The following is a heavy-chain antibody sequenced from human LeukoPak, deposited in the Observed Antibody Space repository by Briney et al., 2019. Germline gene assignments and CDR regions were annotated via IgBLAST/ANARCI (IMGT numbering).Heavy chain of an antibody. J-gene: IGHJ6*03. D-gene: IGHD2-2*01. CDR3: AKGAMEYQLPHYFYYYMDV. Sequence: GGSLRLSCAASGFTFSSYAMSWVRQAPGKGLEWVSAISGSGGSTYYADSVKGRFTISRDNSKNTLYLQMNSLRAEDTAVYYCAKGAMEYQLPHYFYYYMDVWGKGTTVTVSS. CDR2: ISGSGGST. CDR1: GFTFSSYA. V-gene: IGHV3-23*01.